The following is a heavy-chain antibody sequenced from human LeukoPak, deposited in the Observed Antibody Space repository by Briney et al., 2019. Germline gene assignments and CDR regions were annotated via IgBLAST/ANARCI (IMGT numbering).Heavy chain of an antibody. D-gene: IGHD6-19*01. CDR2: INHSGST. J-gene: IGHJ5*02. Sequence: PSETLSLTCTVYGGSFSGYYWSWIRQPPGKGLEWIGEINHSGSTNYNPSLKSRVIISVDTSKNQFSLEVSSVTAADTAVYYCARQPYTSGPSCFDPWGQGNLVTVSS. CDR1: GGSFSGYY. CDR3: ARQPYTSGPSCFDP. V-gene: IGHV4-34*01.